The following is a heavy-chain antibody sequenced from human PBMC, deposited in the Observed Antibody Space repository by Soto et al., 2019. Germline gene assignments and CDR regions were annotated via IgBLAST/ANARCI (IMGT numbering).Heavy chain of an antibody. V-gene: IGHV4-59*01. CDR1: GGSISSYY. J-gene: IGHJ6*02. CDR3: ARVQSGSYYYYGMDV. CDR2: IYYSGST. Sequence: SETLSLTCTVSGGSISSYYWSWIRQPPGKGLEWIGYIYYSGSTNYNPSLKSRVTISVDTSKNQFSLKLSSVTAADTAVYYCARVQSGSYYYYGMDVWGQGTTVTVSS. D-gene: IGHD1-26*01.